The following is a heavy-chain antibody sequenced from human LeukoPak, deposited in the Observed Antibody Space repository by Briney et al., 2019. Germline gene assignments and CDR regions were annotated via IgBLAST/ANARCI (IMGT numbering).Heavy chain of an antibody. CDR1: GYTFTIYC. CDR2: IYPGDSDT. V-gene: IGHV5-51*01. CDR3: ARRNGDYAVDY. D-gene: IGHD4-17*01. Sequence: GDSLKISYKCSGYTFTIYCIVWVRDLPGKRLEWMGIIYPGDSDTRYSPSFQGQVTISADKSISTAYLQWSSLKASDTAMYYCARRNGDYAVDYWGQGTLVTVSS. J-gene: IGHJ4*02.